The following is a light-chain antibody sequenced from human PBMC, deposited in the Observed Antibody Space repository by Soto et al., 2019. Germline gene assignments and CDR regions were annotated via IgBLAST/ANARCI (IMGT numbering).Light chain of an antibody. V-gene: IGKV3-15*01. CDR2: GAS. Sequence: EVVMTQSPATLSVSPGERATLSCRASQSVSSNLAWYQQKRGQAPRLLIYGASTRATGVPARFSGGGSGTEFTLTISSLQSEDFAVHYCQQYDIWPPWTFGQGTKVEIK. CDR3: QQYDIWPPWT. J-gene: IGKJ1*01. CDR1: QSVSSN.